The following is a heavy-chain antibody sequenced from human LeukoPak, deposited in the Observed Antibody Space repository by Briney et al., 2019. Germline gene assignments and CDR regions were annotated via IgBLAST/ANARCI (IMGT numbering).Heavy chain of an antibody. J-gene: IGHJ3*02. V-gene: IGHV3-73*01. CDR2: IRSKANSYAT. CDR1: GFTFSGSA. CDR3: TRQITIQDPGAFDI. Sequence: GGSLRLPCAASGFTFSGSAMHWVRQASGKGLEWVGRIRSKANSYATAYAASVKGRFAISRDDSKNTAYLQMNSLKTEDTAVYYCTRQITIQDPGAFDIWGQGTMVTVSS. D-gene: IGHD3-3*01.